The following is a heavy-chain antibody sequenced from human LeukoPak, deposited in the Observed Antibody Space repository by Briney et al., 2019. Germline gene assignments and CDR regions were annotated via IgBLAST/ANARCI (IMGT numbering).Heavy chain of an antibody. CDR3: AGEDSGSYYFDY. CDR2: ISSSSSYI. D-gene: IGHD1-26*01. V-gene: IGHV3-21*01. CDR1: GFTFSSYS. J-gene: IGHJ4*02. Sequence: GGSLRLSCAASGFTFSSYSMNWVRQAPGKGLEWVSSISSSSSYIYYADSVKGRFTISRDNAKNSLYLQMNSLRAEGTAVYYCAGEDSGSYYFDYWGQGTLVTVSS.